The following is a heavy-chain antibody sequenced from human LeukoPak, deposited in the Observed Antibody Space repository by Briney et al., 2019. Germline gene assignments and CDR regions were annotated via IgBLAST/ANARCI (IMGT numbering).Heavy chain of an antibody. CDR3: ARSRLSRYDAFDI. CDR1: GGTFSSYA. D-gene: IGHD3-10*01. V-gene: IGHV1-69*04. Sequence: SVTVSCKASGGTFSSYAISWVRQAPGQGLEWMGRIIPILGIANYAQKFQGRVTITADKSTSTAYMELSSLRSEDTAVYYCARSRLSRYDAFDIWGQGTMVTVSS. CDR2: IIPILGIA. J-gene: IGHJ3*02.